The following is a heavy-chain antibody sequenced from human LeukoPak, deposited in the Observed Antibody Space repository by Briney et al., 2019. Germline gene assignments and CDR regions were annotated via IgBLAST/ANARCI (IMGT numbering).Heavy chain of an antibody. CDR2: ISTSNGDT. CDR1: GYTFSAYG. CDR3: AREGLGELTLDY. Sequence: ASVKVSCKASGYTFSAYGISWVRQAPGQGLEWMGWISTSNGDTKYAQKLQGRVTMTTDTSTSTAYMELRNLRSDDTAVYYCAREGLGELTLDYWGQGTLVTVSS. D-gene: IGHD3-16*01. V-gene: IGHV1-18*01. J-gene: IGHJ4*02.